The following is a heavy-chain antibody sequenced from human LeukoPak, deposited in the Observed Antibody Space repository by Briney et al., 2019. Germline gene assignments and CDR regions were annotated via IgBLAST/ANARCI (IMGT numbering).Heavy chain of an antibody. Sequence: GRSLRLSCAASGFTFSNYAMSWVRQAPGKGLEWVSVISDSGGTTYNADAVKGRFTISRDNSKNTLYLQMNSLRAEDTAVYYCAKEGNTAMAHFDYWGQGTLVTVSS. CDR3: AKEGNTAMAHFDY. D-gene: IGHD5-18*01. CDR1: GFTFSNYA. CDR2: ISDSGGTT. J-gene: IGHJ4*02. V-gene: IGHV3-23*01.